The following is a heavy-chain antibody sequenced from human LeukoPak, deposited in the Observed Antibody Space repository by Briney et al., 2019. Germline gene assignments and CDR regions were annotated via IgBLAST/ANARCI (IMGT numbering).Heavy chain of an antibody. CDR2: IIPIFGTA. J-gene: IGHJ4*02. V-gene: IGHV1-69*13. D-gene: IGHD6-13*01. Sequence: SVKVSCKASGGTFSSYAISWVRQAPGQGLEWMGGIIPIFGTANYAQKFQGRVTITADESTSTAYMELSSLRSEDAAVYYCARGPQLSIAAAGYYFDYWGQGTLVTVSS. CDR1: GGTFSSYA. CDR3: ARGPQLSIAAAGYYFDY.